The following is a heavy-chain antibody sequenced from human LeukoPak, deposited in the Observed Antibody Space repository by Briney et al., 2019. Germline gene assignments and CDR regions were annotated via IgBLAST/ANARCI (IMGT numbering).Heavy chain of an antibody. D-gene: IGHD4-23*01. CDR2: ISSSSNYI. CDR3: ARDDYGGLDY. J-gene: IGHJ4*02. Sequence: GGSLRLSCAASGFTFSDHYLDWVRQAPGKGLEWVSSISSSSNYIYYADSVKGRFTISRDNAKNSLYLQMNSLRAEDTAVYYCARDDYGGLDYWGQGTLVTVSS. V-gene: IGHV3-21*01. CDR1: GFTFSDHY.